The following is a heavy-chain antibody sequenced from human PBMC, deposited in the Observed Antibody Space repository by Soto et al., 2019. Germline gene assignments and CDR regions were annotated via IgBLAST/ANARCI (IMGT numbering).Heavy chain of an antibody. V-gene: IGHV3-30*18. CDR1: GFTFSSYG. CDR2: ISYDGSNK. CDR3: AKERVRKAVAGHRACGMDV. D-gene: IGHD6-19*01. Sequence: QVQLVESGGGVVQPGRSLRLSCAASGFTFSSYGMHWVRQAPGKGLEWVAVISYDGSNKYYADSVKGRFTISRDNSKNSLHLHTNDQRADGRAVYYCAKERVRKAVAGHRACGMDVWGQGTKVTVPS. J-gene: IGHJ6*02.